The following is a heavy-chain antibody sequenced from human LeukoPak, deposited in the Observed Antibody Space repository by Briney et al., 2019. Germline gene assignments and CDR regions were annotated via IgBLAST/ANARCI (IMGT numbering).Heavy chain of an antibody. Sequence: SQTLSLTCTVSGGSISSGDYYWSWIRQPPGKGLEWIGYIYYSGSTYYNPSLKSRVTISVDTSKDQFSLKLSSVTAADTAVYYCARESLGYNWFDPWGQGTLVTVSS. CDR1: GGSISSGDYY. D-gene: IGHD1-26*01. J-gene: IGHJ5*02. V-gene: IGHV4-30-4*08. CDR2: IYYSGST. CDR3: ARESLGYNWFDP.